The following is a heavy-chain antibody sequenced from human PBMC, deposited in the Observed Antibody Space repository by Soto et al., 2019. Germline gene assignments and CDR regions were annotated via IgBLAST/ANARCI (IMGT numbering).Heavy chain of an antibody. J-gene: IGHJ4*02. CDR2: ISTSSSYT. Sequence: QVQLVESGGGLVKPGGSLRLSCVASGFTFSHHYMTWIRQAPGKGLEWLSYISTSSSYTNYADSVKGRFTISRDNAMNSLYLQMNSLRAEDTAVYYCARLRLTGYFDYWGQGTLVTVSS. CDR3: ARLRLTGYFDY. CDR1: GFTFSHHY. V-gene: IGHV3-11*05.